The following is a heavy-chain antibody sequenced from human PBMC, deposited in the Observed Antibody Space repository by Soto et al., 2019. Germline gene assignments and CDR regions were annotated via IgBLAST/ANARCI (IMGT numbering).Heavy chain of an antibody. J-gene: IGHJ4*02. CDR2: ISSSGSTM. CDR3: ARGPDSGIRVDYFDY. Sequence: QVQLVESGGGLVKPGGSLRLSCSASGFTFSDHYMGWIRQAPGKGLDWISYISSSGSTMYYADSVKGRFTISRDNVKTSLYLQMDSLRAEDTAVYYCARGPDSGIRVDYFDYWGQGTLVTVSP. D-gene: IGHD1-20*01. CDR1: GFTFSDHY. V-gene: IGHV3-11*01.